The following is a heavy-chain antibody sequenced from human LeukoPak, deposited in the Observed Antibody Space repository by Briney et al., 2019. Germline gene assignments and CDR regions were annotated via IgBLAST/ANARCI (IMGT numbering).Heavy chain of an antibody. CDR2: IFSGGSA. CDR1: GFSVSSNF. V-gene: IGHV3-53*01. D-gene: IGHD1-26*01. CDR3: ARGRRWDLLVSLIDASDI. J-gene: IGHJ3*02. Sequence: GGSLRLSCAASGFSVSSNFMTWVRQAPGKGLELVSVIFSGGSAYYAASVKGRFTISRDNSKNTLYLQMNSLRAEDTAVYYCARGRRWDLLVSLIDASDIWGQGTMVTVSS.